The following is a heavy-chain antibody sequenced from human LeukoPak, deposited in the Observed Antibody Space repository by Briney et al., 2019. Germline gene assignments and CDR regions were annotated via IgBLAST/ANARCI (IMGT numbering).Heavy chain of an antibody. J-gene: IGHJ4*02. CDR1: GFTFSNAW. CDR3: AKDRSYFDGLYIDY. Sequence: GGSLRLSCAASGFTFSNAWMSWVRQAPGKGLEWVGRIKSKTDGGTTDYAAPVKGRFTISRDNSKNTLYLQMNSLRAEDTAVYYCAKDRSYFDGLYIDYWGQGTLVTVSS. D-gene: IGHD3-9*01. CDR2: IKSKTDGGTT. V-gene: IGHV3-15*01.